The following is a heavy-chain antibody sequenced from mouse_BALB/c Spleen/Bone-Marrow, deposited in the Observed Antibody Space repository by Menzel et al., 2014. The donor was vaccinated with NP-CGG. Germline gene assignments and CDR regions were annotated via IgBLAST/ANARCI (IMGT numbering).Heavy chain of an antibody. D-gene: IGHD2-10*01. CDR3: ATSYFGTYKYYFDF. V-gene: IGHV2-9*02. Sequence: VQGVESGPGLVAPSQSLSITCTVSGFSLXSYGVHWVRQPPGKGLEWLGIIWAGGGTNYNSALMSRLSISKDNSKSQVFLKMNSLQSDDTAMYYCATSYFGTYKYYFDFWGQGTTLTVSS. CDR1: GFSLXSYG. CDR2: IWAGGGT. J-gene: IGHJ2*01.